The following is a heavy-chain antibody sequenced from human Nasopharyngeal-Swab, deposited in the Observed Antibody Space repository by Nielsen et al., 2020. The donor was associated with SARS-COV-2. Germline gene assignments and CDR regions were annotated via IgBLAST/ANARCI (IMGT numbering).Heavy chain of an antibody. CDR3: ARDNTGYSSGWIDY. CDR1: GYTFTSYG. V-gene: IGHV1-18*01. CDR2: ISAYNGNT. J-gene: IGHJ4*02. D-gene: IGHD6-19*01. Sequence: ASVKVSCKASGYTFTSYGISWVRQAPGQGLEWMGWISAYNGNTNYAQKLQGRVTMTTDTSTCTAYMELRSLRSDDTAVYYCARDNTGYSSGWIDYWGQGTLVTVSS.